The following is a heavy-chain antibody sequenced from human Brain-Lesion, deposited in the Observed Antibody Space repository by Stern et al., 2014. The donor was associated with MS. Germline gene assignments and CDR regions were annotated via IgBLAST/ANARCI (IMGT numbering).Heavy chain of an antibody. D-gene: IGHD2-15*01. CDR1: GGSVSSTSYA. CDR2: IYYSGNT. CDR3: AGEEDIRYCSGGSCTGNWFDP. Sequence: VQLLESGPGLVKPSETLSLTCTVAGGSVSSTSYAWAWIRQPPGKGLEWIGTIYYSGNTYYSPFLKSRLTISLDKSQHQFSLALGSVTAADTAVYYCAGEEDIRYCSGGSCTGNWFDPWGQGTLVTVSS. V-gene: IGHV4-39*01. J-gene: IGHJ5*02.